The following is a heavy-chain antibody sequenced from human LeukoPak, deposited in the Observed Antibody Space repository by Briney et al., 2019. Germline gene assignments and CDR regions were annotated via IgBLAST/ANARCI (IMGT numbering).Heavy chain of an antibody. D-gene: IGHD6-19*01. CDR3: AKDLAVAGYFDY. Sequence: GGSLRLSCAASGFTFGSYGMHWVRQAPGKGLEWVAFIRYDGSNKYYADSVKGRFTISRDNSKNTLYLQMNSLRAEDTAVYYCAKDLAVAGYFDYWGQGTLVTVSS. CDR1: GFTFGSYG. J-gene: IGHJ4*02. V-gene: IGHV3-30*02. CDR2: IRYDGSNK.